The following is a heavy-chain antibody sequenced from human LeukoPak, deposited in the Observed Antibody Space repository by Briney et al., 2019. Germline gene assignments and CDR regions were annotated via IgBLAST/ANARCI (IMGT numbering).Heavy chain of an antibody. CDR2: IYYSGST. Sequence: SETLSLTCTVSGGSISSGDYYWSWIRQPPGKGLEWIGYIYYSGSTYYNPSLKSRVTISVDTSTNQFSLKLSSVTAADTAVFYCASLYCTNGVCHPSSYNWFDPWGQGTLVTVSS. V-gene: IGHV4-30-4*01. J-gene: IGHJ5*02. CDR1: GGSISSGDYY. CDR3: ASLYCTNGVCHPSSYNWFDP. D-gene: IGHD2-8*01.